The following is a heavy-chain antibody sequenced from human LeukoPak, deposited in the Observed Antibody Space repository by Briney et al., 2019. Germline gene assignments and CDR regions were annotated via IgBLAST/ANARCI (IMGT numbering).Heavy chain of an antibody. CDR3: ARVRDTYVWDY. V-gene: IGHV3-23*01. D-gene: IGHD3-16*01. CDR2: ISISGGNT. J-gene: IGHJ4*02. Sequence: GGSLRLSCAASGFTFSSYSMNWVRQAPGKGLEWVSVISISGGNTYYADSVKGRFTISRDNSKNTLYLQMNSPRAEDTAVYHCARVRDTYVWDYWGQGTLVTVSS. CDR1: GFTFSSYS.